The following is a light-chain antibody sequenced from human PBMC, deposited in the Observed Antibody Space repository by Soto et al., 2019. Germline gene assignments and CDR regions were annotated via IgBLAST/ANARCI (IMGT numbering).Light chain of an antibody. V-gene: IGLV2-11*01. Sequence: QSVLTQPRSVSGSPGQSVTISCTGISSDVGAYNDVSWYQHHPGTAPKLIIYDVTKRPSGVPDRFSGSKSGNTASLTISGLQAEDEADYYCCSYVGSYTDVFGIGTKVTVL. CDR2: DVT. CDR1: SSDVGAYND. J-gene: IGLJ1*01. CDR3: CSYVGSYTDV.